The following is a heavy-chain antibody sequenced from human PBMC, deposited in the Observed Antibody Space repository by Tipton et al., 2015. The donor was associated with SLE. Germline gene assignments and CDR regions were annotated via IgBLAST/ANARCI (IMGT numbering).Heavy chain of an antibody. D-gene: IGHD7-27*01. J-gene: IGHJ4*02. CDR3: ARLPGDTKVDY. Sequence: SLRLSCAASGFTFSNYAMNWVRQAPGKGLEWVSVIYSGDGVGKYYADYVRGRFTISRDNAKNSLYLQMNSLRDEDTAVYYCARLPGDTKVDYWGQATLVTVSS. CDR1: GFTFSNYA. CDR2: IYSGDGVGK. V-gene: IGHV3-23*01.